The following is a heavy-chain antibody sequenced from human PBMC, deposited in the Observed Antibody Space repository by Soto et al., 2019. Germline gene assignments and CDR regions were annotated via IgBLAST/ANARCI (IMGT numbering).Heavy chain of an antibody. Sequence: QVQLVQSGAEVKKPGASVKVSCKASGYTFTSYGISWVRQAPGRGLEWMGWSSGYNGNRNHAQRLQGRVTLTTDTSTSTAYMDLRTLRSDDTAVYYCARGAVDTAMDPFDYWGQGTLVTVSS. J-gene: IGHJ4*02. V-gene: IGHV1-18*01. CDR3: ARGAVDTAMDPFDY. CDR2: SSGYNGNR. D-gene: IGHD5-18*01. CDR1: GYTFTSYG.